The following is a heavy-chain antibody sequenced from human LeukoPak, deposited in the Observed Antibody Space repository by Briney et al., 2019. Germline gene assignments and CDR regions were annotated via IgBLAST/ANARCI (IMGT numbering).Heavy chain of an antibody. V-gene: IGHV3-21*01. Sequence: PGGSLRLSCAASGFTFSSYSMNWVRQAPGKGLEWVSSISSSSSYIYYADSVKGRFTISRDNAKNSLYLQMNSLRAEDTAMYYCASPMIVVAPGAFDIWGQGTMVTVSS. CDR1: GFTFSSYS. D-gene: IGHD3-22*01. CDR3: ASPMIVVAPGAFDI. CDR2: ISSSSSYI. J-gene: IGHJ3*02.